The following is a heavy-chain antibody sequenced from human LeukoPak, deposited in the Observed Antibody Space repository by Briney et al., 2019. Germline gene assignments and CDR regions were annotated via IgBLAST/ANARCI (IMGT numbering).Heavy chain of an antibody. CDR2: IRYDGSNK. CDR3: ARDLYYYGSGSFFDY. J-gene: IGHJ4*02. V-gene: IGHV3-30*02. Sequence: QTGGSLRLSCAASGFTFSSYGMHWVRQAPGKGLEWVAFIRYDGSNKYYADSVKGRFTISRDNSKNTLYLQMNSLRAEDTAVYYCARDLYYYGSGSFFDYWGQGTLVTVSS. D-gene: IGHD3-10*01. CDR1: GFTFSSYG.